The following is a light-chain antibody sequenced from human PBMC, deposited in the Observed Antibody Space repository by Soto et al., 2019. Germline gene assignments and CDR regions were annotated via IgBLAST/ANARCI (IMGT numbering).Light chain of an antibody. J-gene: IGLJ1*01. Sequence: QSVLTQSPSASGTPGQRVTISCSGRSANIVNNYVCWYQQLPGTAPKLLIYSDNQRPSGVPARFSGSKSGSSASLAISGLRPEDEADYFCVSWDDSLSGLVFGTGTKVTVL. V-gene: IGLV1-47*02. CDR1: SANIVNNY. CDR3: VSWDDSLSGLV. CDR2: SDN.